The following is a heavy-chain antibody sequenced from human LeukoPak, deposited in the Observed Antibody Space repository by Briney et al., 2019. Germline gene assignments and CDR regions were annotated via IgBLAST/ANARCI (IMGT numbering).Heavy chain of an antibody. CDR3: TRAVPHTDY. CDR2: IRGKVYGGTT. Sequence: PGGSLRLSCTASGFTFGDFTLGWVRQAPGKGLEWLVFIRGKVYGGTTEYAASVKGRFTFSRDDSKSIAYLQMNSLKTEDTAVYYCTRAVPHTDYWGQGTVVTVSS. D-gene: IGHD6-19*01. J-gene: IGHJ4*02. CDR1: GFTFGDFT. V-gene: IGHV3-49*04.